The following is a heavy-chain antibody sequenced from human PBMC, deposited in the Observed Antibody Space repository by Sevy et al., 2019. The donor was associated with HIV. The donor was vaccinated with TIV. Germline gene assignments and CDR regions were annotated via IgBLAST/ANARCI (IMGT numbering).Heavy chain of an antibody. CDR3: AKTTFPQFSAFDI. D-gene: IGHD4-17*01. J-gene: IGHJ3*02. Sequence: GGSLRLSCAASGFTFSSYAMSWVRHAPGKGLEWVSAISGSGGSTYYADSVKGRFTISRDNSKNTLYLEMNSLRAEDTAVDYCAKTTFPQFSAFDIWGQGTMVTVSS. CDR1: GFTFSSYA. CDR2: ISGSGGST. V-gene: IGHV3-23*01.